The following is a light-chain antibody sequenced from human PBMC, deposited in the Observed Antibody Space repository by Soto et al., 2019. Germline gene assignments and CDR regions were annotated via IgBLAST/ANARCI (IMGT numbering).Light chain of an antibody. J-gene: IGKJ2*01. CDR1: QSTNSR. V-gene: IGKV1-5*03. CDR2: KAS. Sequence: GDRVTITCRASQSTNSRLAWYQQKPGKAPNLLIYKASTLQSGIPSRFSGSGSGTEFTLTISSLQPDDFATYYCQQYYGYSYTFGHWTKVDIK. CDR3: QQYYGYSYT.